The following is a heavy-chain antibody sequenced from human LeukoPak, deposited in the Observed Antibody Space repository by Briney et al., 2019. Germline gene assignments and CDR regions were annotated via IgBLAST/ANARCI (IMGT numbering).Heavy chain of an antibody. CDR1: GFTFSSYS. V-gene: IGHV3-48*01. CDR2: ISSSSSTI. Sequence: PGGSLRLSCAASGFTFSSYSMNWVRQAPGKGLEWVSYISSSSSTIYYADSVKGRFTISRDNAKNSLYLQMNGLRAEDTAVYYCARGGGSYYYYYYMDVWGKGTTITVSS. CDR3: ARGGGSYYYYYYMDV. J-gene: IGHJ6*03.